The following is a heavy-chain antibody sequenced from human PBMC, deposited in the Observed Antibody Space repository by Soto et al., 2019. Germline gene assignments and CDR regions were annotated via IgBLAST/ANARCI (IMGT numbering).Heavy chain of an antibody. CDR1: GFTFSDYY. V-gene: IGHV3-11*01. J-gene: IGHJ3*02. CDR2: ISSSGSTI. CDR3: ARDAPRGYSYGYAFDI. D-gene: IGHD5-18*01. Sequence: GGSLRLSCAASGFTFSDYYMSWIRQAPGKGLEWVSYISSSGSTIYYADSVKGRFTISRDNAKNSLYLQMNSLRAEDTAVYYCARDAPRGYSYGYAFDIWGQGTMVTVSS.